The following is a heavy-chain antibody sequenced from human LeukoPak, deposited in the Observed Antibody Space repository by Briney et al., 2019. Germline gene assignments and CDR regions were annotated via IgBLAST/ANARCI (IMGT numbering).Heavy chain of an antibody. V-gene: IGHV3-23*01. CDR3: AKSGIRLGELSSYFDY. D-gene: IGHD3-16*02. J-gene: IGHJ4*02. CDR1: GFTFSSYA. Sequence: PGGSLRLSCAASGFTFSSYAMSWVRQAPGKGLEWVSAISGSGGSTYYADSVKGRFTISRDNSKNTLYLQMNSLRAEDTAVYYCAKSGIRLGELSSYFDYWGQGTLVTVSS. CDR2: ISGSGGST.